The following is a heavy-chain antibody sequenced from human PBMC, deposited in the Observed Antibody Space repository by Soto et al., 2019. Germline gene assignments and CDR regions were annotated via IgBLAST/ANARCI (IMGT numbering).Heavy chain of an antibody. D-gene: IGHD3-9*01. V-gene: IGHV3-48*01. Sequence: EVQLVESGGGLVQPGGSLRLSCAASGFTFSSYSMNWVRQAPGKGLEWVSYISSSSSTIYYADSVKGRFTISRDNAKNSLYLQMNSLRAEDTAVYYCARDRHGVLRYSSGHAFDIWGQGTMVTVSS. CDR3: ARDRHGVLRYSSGHAFDI. J-gene: IGHJ3*02. CDR1: GFTFSSYS. CDR2: ISSSSSTI.